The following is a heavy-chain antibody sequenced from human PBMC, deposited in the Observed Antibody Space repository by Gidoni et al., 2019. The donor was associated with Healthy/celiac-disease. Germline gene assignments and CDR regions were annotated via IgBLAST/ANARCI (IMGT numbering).Heavy chain of an antibody. Sequence: QLQLQESGPGLVKPSETLSLTCTVSGGSISSSSYYLGWIRQPPGKGLEWIGSIYYSGSTYYNPSLKSRVTISVDTSKNQFSLKLSSVTAADTAVYYCARWWRDSSGYYSFYYYYYMDVWGKGTTVTVSS. J-gene: IGHJ6*03. CDR2: IYYSGST. V-gene: IGHV4-39*01. CDR1: GGSISSSSYY. CDR3: ARWWRDSSGYYSFYYYYYMDV. D-gene: IGHD3-22*01.